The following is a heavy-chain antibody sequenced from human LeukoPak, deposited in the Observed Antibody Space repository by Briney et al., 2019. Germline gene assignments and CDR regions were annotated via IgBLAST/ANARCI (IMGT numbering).Heavy chain of an antibody. Sequence: GSLRLPCAASGFTFSSYGMHWVRQAPGKGLEWVAVIWYDGSNKYYADSVKGRFTISRDNSKNTLYLQMNSLRAEDTAVYYCARGPERLYGYYGMDVWGQGTTVTVSS. J-gene: IGHJ6*02. CDR2: IWYDGSNK. V-gene: IGHV3-33*01. D-gene: IGHD2-8*01. CDR1: GFTFSSYG. CDR3: ARGPERLYGYYGMDV.